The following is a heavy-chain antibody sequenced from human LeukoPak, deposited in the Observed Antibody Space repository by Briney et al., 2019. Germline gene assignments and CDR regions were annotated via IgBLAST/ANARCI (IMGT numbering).Heavy chain of an antibody. CDR1: GYTFTSYG. D-gene: IGHD3-22*01. CDR3: ASSPLSWYDSSGYYFMFDY. CDR2: ISAYNGNT. V-gene: IGHV1-18*01. J-gene: IGHJ4*02. Sequence: ASVKVSCKASGYTFTSYGISWVRQAPGQGLEWMGWISAYNGNTNYAQKLQGRVTMTTDTSTSTAYMELRSLRSDDTAVYSCASSPLSWYDSSGYYFMFDYWGQGTLVTVSS.